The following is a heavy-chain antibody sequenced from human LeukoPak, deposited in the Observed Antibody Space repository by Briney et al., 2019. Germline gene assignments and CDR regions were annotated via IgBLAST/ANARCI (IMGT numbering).Heavy chain of an antibody. CDR3: ARGRWSGYPQPLYYYYMDV. CDR1: GGSFSGYY. Sequence: SETLSLTCAVYGGSFSGYYWSWLRQPPGKGLEWIGEINHSGSTNYNPSLKSRVTISVDTSKNQFSLKLSSVTAADTAVYYCARGRWSGYPQPLYYYYMDVWGKGTTVTVSS. V-gene: IGHV4-34*01. J-gene: IGHJ6*03. CDR2: INHSGST. D-gene: IGHD3-3*01.